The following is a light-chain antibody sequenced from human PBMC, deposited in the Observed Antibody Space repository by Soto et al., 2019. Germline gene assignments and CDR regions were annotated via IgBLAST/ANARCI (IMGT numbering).Light chain of an antibody. CDR2: DVA. V-gene: IGLV2-14*03. J-gene: IGLJ1*01. Sequence: QSVLTQPASVSGSPGQSITISCTGSSSDVGGYDYVSWFQQHPGKAPKLVINDVANRHSGVSNRFSGSKSGNTASLTIFGLQAEDEADYYCSSYTSRRTYVFGTGTKVTAL. CDR3: SSYTSRRTYV. CDR1: SSDVGGYDY.